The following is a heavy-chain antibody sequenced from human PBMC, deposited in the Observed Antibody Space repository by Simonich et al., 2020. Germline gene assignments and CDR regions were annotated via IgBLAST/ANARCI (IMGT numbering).Heavy chain of an antibody. CDR1: GFTFSSYG. Sequence: QVQLVESGGGVVQPGRSLRLSCAASGFTFSSYGMHWVRQAPGKGREWVAFIGYEGSNKYYADPVKGRFTISRDNSKNTLYLQMNSLRAEDTAVYYCARAYSSSWYNWFDPWGQGTLVTVSS. V-gene: IGHV3-33*01. CDR2: IGYEGSNK. D-gene: IGHD6-13*01. J-gene: IGHJ5*02. CDR3: ARAYSSSWYNWFDP.